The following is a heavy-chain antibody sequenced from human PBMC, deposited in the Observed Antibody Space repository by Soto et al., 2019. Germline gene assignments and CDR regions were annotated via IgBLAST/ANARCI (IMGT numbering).Heavy chain of an antibody. CDR2: IHPSGDT. J-gene: IGHJ4*02. CDR3: ARQQFYYDSSGSLFDY. D-gene: IGHD3-22*01. Sequence: QVQLQESGPGLVKPSGTLSLTCAVSGDSISNGDWWSWVRQPPGKGLEWIGAIHPSGDTNYNPSLKSRLTTSVDNFKNRFSLKLSSVTAADTAVHYCARQQFYYDSSGSLFDYWGQGTLVTVSS. CDR1: GDSISNGDW. V-gene: IGHV4-4*02.